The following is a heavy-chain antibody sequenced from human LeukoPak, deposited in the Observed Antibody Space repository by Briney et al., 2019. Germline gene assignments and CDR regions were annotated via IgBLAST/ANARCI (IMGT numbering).Heavy chain of an antibody. J-gene: IGHJ4*02. D-gene: IGHD5-18*01. Sequence: PGGSLRLSCAASGFTFSSSWMYWVRQAPGKGLVWVSRINSDESITTYADSVKGRFTISRDNSKSTLYLQMNTLRAEDTAVYYCARVGSGSTYGYGDYWGRGTLVTVSS. CDR2: INSDESIT. CDR3: ARVGSGSTYGYGDY. CDR1: GFTFSSSW. V-gene: IGHV3-74*01.